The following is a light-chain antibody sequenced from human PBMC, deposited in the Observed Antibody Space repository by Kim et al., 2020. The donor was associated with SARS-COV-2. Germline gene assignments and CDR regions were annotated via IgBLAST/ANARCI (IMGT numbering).Light chain of an antibody. CDR2: DAS. Sequence: AIQLTQSPSSLSASVGDRVSITCRASQGISSALAWYQQKPGKAPKLLISDASSLESGVPSRFSGSGSGTDFTLTISSLQPEDFATYYCQQFNSYPTFGGGTKVEIK. J-gene: IGKJ4*01. CDR1: QGISSA. CDR3: QQFNSYPT. V-gene: IGKV1-13*02.